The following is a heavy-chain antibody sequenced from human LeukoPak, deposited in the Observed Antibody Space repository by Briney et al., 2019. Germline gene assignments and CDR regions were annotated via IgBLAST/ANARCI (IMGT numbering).Heavy chain of an antibody. Sequence: GASVKVSCKASGYTFTSYDINWVRQATGQGVEWMGWMNPNSGNTGYAQKFQGRVTMTRNTSISTAYMELSSLRSEDTAVYYCARASLGWLRKHYYFDYWGQGTLVTVSS. J-gene: IGHJ4*02. CDR1: GYTFTSYD. D-gene: IGHD5-12*01. CDR3: ARASLGWLRKHYYFDY. CDR2: MNPNSGNT. V-gene: IGHV1-8*01.